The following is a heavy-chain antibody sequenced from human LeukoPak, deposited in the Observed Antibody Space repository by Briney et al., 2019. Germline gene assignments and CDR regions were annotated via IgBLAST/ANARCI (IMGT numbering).Heavy chain of an antibody. CDR1: GGSISSYY. CDR2: IYYSGST. CDR3: ARVHPAHYTYWYSDL. V-gene: IGHV4-59*01. J-gene: IGHJ2*01. Sequence: SETLSLTCTVSGGSISSYYWSWIRQPPGKGLEWIGYIYYSGSTNYNPSLKSRVTISVDTSKNQFSLKLSSVTAADTAVYYCARVHPAHYTYWYSDLWGRGTLVTVSS. D-gene: IGHD3-3*01.